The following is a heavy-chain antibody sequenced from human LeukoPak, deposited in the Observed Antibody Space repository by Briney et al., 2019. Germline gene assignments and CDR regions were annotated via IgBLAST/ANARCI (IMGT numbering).Heavy chain of an antibody. V-gene: IGHV4-39*07. CDR3: AREGVTMVRGLGGYYYYYYMDV. CDR1: GGSISSSSYY. D-gene: IGHD3-10*01. CDR2: IYYSGST. J-gene: IGHJ6*03. Sequence: PSETLSLTCTVSGGSISSSSYYWGWIRQPPGKGLEWIGSIYYSGSTYYNPSLKSRVTISVDTSKNQFSLKLSSVTAADTAVYYCAREGVTMVRGLGGYYYYYYMDVWGKGTTVTISS.